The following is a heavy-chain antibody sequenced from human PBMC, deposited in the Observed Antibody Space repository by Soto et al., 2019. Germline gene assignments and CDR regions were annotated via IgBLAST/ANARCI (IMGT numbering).Heavy chain of an antibody. V-gene: IGHV4-34*01. CDR2: INHSGST. D-gene: IGHD3-10*01. CDR1: GGSFSGYY. J-gene: IGHJ6*02. Sequence: SETLSLTCAVYGGSFSGYYWSWIRQPPGKGLEWIGEINHSGSTNYNPSLKSRVTISVDTSKNQFSLKLSSVTAADTAVYYCARVNTRGSYYRPYYYYYYGMDVWGQGTTVTVSS. CDR3: ARVNTRGSYYRPYYYYYYGMDV.